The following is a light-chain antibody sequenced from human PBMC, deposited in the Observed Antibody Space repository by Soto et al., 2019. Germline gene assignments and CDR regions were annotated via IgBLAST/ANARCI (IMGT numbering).Light chain of an antibody. CDR3: ATWDDTLSGPV. CDR1: SSNIGSNS. CDR2: TNN. V-gene: IGLV1-47*02. J-gene: IGLJ3*02. Sequence: QSVLTQPPSASGTPGQRVTISCSGRSSNIGSNSVFWYQQLPGTAPKLLIYTNNQRPSGVPDRFSGSKSGASASLAISGLRSEDEADYYCATWDDTLSGPVFGGGTKLTVL.